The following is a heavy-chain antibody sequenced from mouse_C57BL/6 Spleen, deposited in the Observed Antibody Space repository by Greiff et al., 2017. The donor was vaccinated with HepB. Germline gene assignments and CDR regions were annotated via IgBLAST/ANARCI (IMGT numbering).Heavy chain of an antibody. CDR2: ISSGSSTI. CDR1: GFTFSDYG. Sequence: DVQLQESGGGLVKPGGSLKLSCAASGFTFSDYGMHWVRQAPEKGLEWVAYISSGSSTIYYADTVKGRFTISRDNAKNTLFLQMTSLRSEDTAMYYCARLTFAYWGQGTLVTVSA. D-gene: IGHD4-1*01. CDR3: ARLTFAY. J-gene: IGHJ3*01. V-gene: IGHV5-17*01.